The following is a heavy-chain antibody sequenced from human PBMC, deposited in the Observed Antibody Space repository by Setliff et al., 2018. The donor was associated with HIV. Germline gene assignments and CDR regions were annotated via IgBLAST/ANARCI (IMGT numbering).Heavy chain of an antibody. CDR3: ARGSYYYYNMDV. V-gene: IGHV4-4*07. Sequence: SETLSLTCSVSGGSMSSHYWTWVRQPAGKGLEWIGRMYHTGMSNYNPSLKSRVTMSVSPSKNRFSLKLTSVTAADTAVYYCARGSYYYYNMDVWGKGTTVTVSS. CDR1: GGSMSSHY. CDR2: MYHTGMS. J-gene: IGHJ6*04.